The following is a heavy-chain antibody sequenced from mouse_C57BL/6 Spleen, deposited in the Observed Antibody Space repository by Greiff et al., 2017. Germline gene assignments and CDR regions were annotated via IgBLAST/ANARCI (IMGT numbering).Heavy chain of an antibody. CDR1: GYSITSGYY. D-gene: IGHD3-3*01. CDR3: AREGGQKAMDY. J-gene: IGHJ4*01. Sequence: EVQRVESGPGLVKPSQSLSLTCSVTGYSITSGYYWNWIRQFPGNKLEWMGYISYDGSNNYNPSLKNRISITRDTSKNQFFLKLNSVTTEDTATYYCAREGGQKAMDYWGQGTSVTVSS. CDR2: ISYDGSN. V-gene: IGHV3-6*01.